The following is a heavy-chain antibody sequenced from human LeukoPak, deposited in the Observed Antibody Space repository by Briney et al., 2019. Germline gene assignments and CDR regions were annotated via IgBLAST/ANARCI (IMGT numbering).Heavy chain of an antibody. Sequence: PSETLSLTCSVSGGSIRSYYWTWIRQPPGKGLAGLGYIYYSGNTNYNPSLKSRVTISVDTSKNQFSLKLSSVSAADTAVYYCARVYYSRSYDYWYFDLWGRGTLVTVSS. CDR3: ARVYYSRSYDYWYFDL. D-gene: IGHD6-13*01. CDR2: IYYSGNT. J-gene: IGHJ2*01. V-gene: IGHV4-59*01. CDR1: GGSIRSYY.